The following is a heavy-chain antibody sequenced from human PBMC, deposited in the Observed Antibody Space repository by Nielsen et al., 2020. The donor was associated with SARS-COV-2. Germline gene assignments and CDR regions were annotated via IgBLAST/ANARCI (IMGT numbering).Heavy chain of an antibody. CDR1: GFTFSSYA. D-gene: IGHD5-18*01. CDR2: ISSNGGST. Sequence: GESLKISCVASGFTFSSYAMHWVRQAPGKGLEYVSAISSNGGSTYYANSVKGRFTISRDNSKNTLYLQMGSLRAEDMAVYYCARWIQLWSYHDYWGQGTLVTVSS. CDR3: ARWIQLWSYHDY. J-gene: IGHJ4*02. V-gene: IGHV3-64*01.